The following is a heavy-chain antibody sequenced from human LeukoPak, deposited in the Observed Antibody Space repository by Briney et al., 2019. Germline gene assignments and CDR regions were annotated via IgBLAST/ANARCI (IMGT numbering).Heavy chain of an antibody. V-gene: IGHV4-31*03. D-gene: IGHD6-13*01. CDR2: IYYSGST. Sequence: PSQTLSLTCTVSGGSISSGGYYWSWIRQHPGKGLEWIGYIYYSGSTYYNPSLKSRVTISVDTSKNQFSLKLSSMTAADTAVYYCARDIAAAGTIDYWGQGTLVTVSS. CDR1: GGSISSGGYY. J-gene: IGHJ4*02. CDR3: ARDIAAAGTIDY.